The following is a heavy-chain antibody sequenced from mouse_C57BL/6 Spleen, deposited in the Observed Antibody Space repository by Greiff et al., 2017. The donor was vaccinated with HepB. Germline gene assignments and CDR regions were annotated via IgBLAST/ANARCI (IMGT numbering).Heavy chain of an antibody. Sequence: VQLKESGPGLVKPSQSLSLTCSVTGYSITSGYYWNWIRQFPGNKLEWMGYISYDGSNNYNPSLKNRISITRDTSKNQFFLKLNSVTTEDTATYYCARYYGSIAMDYWGQGTSVTVSS. CDR3: ARYYGSIAMDY. D-gene: IGHD1-1*01. J-gene: IGHJ4*01. V-gene: IGHV3-6*01. CDR1: GYSITSGYY. CDR2: ISYDGSN.